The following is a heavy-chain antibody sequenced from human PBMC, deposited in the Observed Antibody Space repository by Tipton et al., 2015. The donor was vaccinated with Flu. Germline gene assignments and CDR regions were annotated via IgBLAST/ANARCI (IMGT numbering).Heavy chain of an antibody. V-gene: IGHV3-48*03. J-gene: IGHJ4*02. D-gene: IGHD2-21*01. CDR1: GFTFSSCE. Sequence: GSLRLSCAASGFTFSSCEMNWVRQAPGKGLEWVSYISSSGSTIYYADSVKGRFTISRDNAENTIYLQMNDLRAEDTALYYCAKDFGGRSDSWGQGTLVIVSS. CDR3: AKDFGGRSDS. CDR2: ISSSGSTI.